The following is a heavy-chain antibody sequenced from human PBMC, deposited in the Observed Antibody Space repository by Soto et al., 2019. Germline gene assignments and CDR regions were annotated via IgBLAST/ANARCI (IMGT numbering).Heavy chain of an antibody. J-gene: IGHJ3*02. Sequence: CGSLRLSCAASGFTFSSYAMSWVRQAPRKGLHWVSAISGSGGSTYYAESVKGRFTISRDNSKNTLYLLMNSLRAEETAVYYCAKDRRYCSSTSCRDAFDIWGQGTMVAV. V-gene: IGHV3-23*01. CDR1: GFTFSSYA. D-gene: IGHD2-2*01. CDR3: AKDRRYCSSTSCRDAFDI. CDR2: ISGSGGST.